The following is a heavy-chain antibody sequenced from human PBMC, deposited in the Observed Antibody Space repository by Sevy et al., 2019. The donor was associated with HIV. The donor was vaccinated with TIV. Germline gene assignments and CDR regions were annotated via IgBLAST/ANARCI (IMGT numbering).Heavy chain of an antibody. J-gene: IGHJ4*02. V-gene: IGHV3-7*04. D-gene: IGHD3-16*02. Sequence: GGSLRLSCAASGFTFATYWMTWVRQAPGKGLEWVAYIKQDGTDKYYVDSVRGRFTISRDNGKNSLYLQMSSLRAEDTAVYFCGRGVADWGGFHYSSWGRGTLVTVSS. CDR2: IKQDGTDK. CDR1: GFTFATYW. CDR3: GRGVADWGGFHYSS.